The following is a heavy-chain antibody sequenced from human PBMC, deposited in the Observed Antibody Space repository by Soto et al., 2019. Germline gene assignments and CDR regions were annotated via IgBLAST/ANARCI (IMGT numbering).Heavy chain of an antibody. Sequence: EVQLVESGGGLVQPGRSLRLSCAASGFTFDDYAMHWVRQAPGKGLEWVSGISWNSGSTGYADSVKGRFTISRDNAKNSLYLHMNSLRAEDTALYYCAKHFLLVPSGSYYLDAFDIWGQGTMVTVSS. CDR2: ISWNSGST. CDR3: AKHFLLVPSGSYYLDAFDI. CDR1: GFTFDDYA. J-gene: IGHJ3*02. D-gene: IGHD3-10*01. V-gene: IGHV3-9*01.